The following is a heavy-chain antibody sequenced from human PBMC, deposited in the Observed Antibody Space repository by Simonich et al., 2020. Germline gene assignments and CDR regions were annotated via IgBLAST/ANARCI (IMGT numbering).Heavy chain of an antibody. CDR1: GGSISSSSYY. CDR2: IYYSGST. D-gene: IGHD6-6*01. V-gene: IGHV4-39*01. J-gene: IGHJ4*02. Sequence: QLQLQESGPGLVKPSETLSLTCTVSGGSISSSSYYWGWIRQPPGKGLAWIGIIYYSGSTYYNPSLKRRVTISVDTYKNQFSLKLSSVTAADTAVYYCARWAYSSSYFDYWGQGTLVTVSS. CDR3: ARWAYSSSYFDY.